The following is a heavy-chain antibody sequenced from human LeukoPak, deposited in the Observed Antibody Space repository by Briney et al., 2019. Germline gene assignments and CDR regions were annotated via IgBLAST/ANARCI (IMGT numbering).Heavy chain of an antibody. Sequence: GGSLRLSCADSGFTFDDYGMSWVRQAPGKGLEWVSGINWNGGSTGYADSVKGRFTISRDNAKNSLYLQMNSLRAEDTALYYCARGRGELLQFGRYFDYWGQGTLVSASS. CDR2: INWNGGST. D-gene: IGHD1-26*01. CDR3: ARGRGELLQFGRYFDY. CDR1: GFTFDDYG. V-gene: IGHV3-20*04. J-gene: IGHJ4*02.